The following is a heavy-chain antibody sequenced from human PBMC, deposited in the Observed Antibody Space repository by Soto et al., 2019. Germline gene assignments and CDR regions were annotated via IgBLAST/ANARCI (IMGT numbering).Heavy chain of an antibody. D-gene: IGHD3-3*01. CDR1: GYTFTSYA. CDR2: INAGNGNT. CDR3: ARDGGITIFGVVYHRKKPKFDY. V-gene: IGHV1-3*01. Sequence: QVQLVQSGAEVKKPGASVKVSCKASGYTFTSYAMHWVRQAPGQRLEWMGWINAGNGNTKYSQKFQGRVTITRDTSASTAYMELSSLRSEDTAVYYCARDGGITIFGVVYHRKKPKFDYWGQGTLVTVSS. J-gene: IGHJ4*02.